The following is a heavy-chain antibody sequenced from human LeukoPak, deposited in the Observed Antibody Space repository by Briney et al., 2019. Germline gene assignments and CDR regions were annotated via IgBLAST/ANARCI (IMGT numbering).Heavy chain of an antibody. CDR2: IWYDGSNK. CDR3: ARDQGFGSSSFDY. V-gene: IGHV3-33*01. D-gene: IGHD2-2*01. Sequence: GGSLRLSCAASGFTLSSYGMHWVRQAPGKGLEWVAVIWYDGSNKYCADSVKGRFTISRDNSKNTLYLQMNSLRAEDTAVYYCARDQGFGSSSFDYWGQGTLVTVSS. CDR1: GFTLSSYG. J-gene: IGHJ4*02.